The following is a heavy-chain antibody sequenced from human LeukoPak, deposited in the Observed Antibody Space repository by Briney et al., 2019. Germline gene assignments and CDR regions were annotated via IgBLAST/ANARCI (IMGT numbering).Heavy chain of an antibody. V-gene: IGHV3-48*04. CDR3: ARDPQWYYYDTSSFQSTGDAFDI. J-gene: IGHJ3*02. Sequence: GGSLRLSCAASGFTFSDYTMNWVRRAPGKGLEWLSYISSSSTTIYYADSVKGRFTISRDNAKNSLYLQMNSLRAEDTAVYYCARDPQWYYYDTSSFQSTGDAFDIWGQGTMVTVSS. D-gene: IGHD3-22*01. CDR1: GFTFSDYT. CDR2: ISSSSTTI.